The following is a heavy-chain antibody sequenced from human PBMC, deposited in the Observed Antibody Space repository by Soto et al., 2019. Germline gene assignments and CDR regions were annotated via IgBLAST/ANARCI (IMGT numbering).Heavy chain of an antibody. CDR2: ISYDGSNK. Sequence: QVQLVESGGGVVQPGRSLRLSCAASGFTFSSYGMHWVRQAPGKGLEWVAVISYDGSNKYYADSVKGRFTISRDNSKNTLYLQMNSLRAEDTAVYYCAKGEYYFDYWGQGTLVTVSS. D-gene: IGHD3-10*01. CDR3: AKGEYYFDY. J-gene: IGHJ4*02. V-gene: IGHV3-30*18. CDR1: GFTFSSYG.